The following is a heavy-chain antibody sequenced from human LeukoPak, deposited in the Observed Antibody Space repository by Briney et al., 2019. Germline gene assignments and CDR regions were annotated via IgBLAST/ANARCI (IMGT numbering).Heavy chain of an antibody. CDR3: ASWGSYGSWFDP. CDR2: IYHSGST. V-gene: IGHV4-30-2*01. Sequence: PSETLSLTCAVSGGSISSGGYSWSWIRQPPGKGLEWIGYIYHSGSTYYNPSLKSRVTISVDRSKNQFSLKLSSVTAADTAVYYCASWGSYGSWFDPWGQGTLVTVSS. CDR1: GGSISSGGYS. J-gene: IGHJ5*02. D-gene: IGHD3-16*01.